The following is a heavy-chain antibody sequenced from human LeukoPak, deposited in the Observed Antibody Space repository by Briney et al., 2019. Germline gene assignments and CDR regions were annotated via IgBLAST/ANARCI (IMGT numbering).Heavy chain of an antibody. V-gene: IGHV4-34*01. Sequence: SETLSLTCAVYGGSFSGYYWSWIRQPPGKGLEWIGEINHSGSTNYNPSLKSRVTISVDTSKNQFSLKLSSVTAADTAVYYCARGGGHRGALYYYGMDVWGQGTTVTVSS. J-gene: IGHJ6*02. CDR1: GGSFSGYY. CDR3: ARGGGHRGALYYYGMDV. CDR2: INHSGST. D-gene: IGHD3-16*01.